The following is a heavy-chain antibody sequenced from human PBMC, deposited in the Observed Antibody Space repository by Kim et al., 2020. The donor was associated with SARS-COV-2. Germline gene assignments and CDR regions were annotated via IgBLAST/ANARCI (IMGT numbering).Heavy chain of an antibody. CDR3: ARLYSGYDYWFDP. J-gene: IGHJ5*02. CDR2: IYYSWST. D-gene: IGHD5-12*01. V-gene: IGHV4-59*01. CDR1: GGSISSYY. Sequence: SETLSLTCTVSGGSISSYYWSWIRQPPGKGLEWIGYIYYSWSTNYNPSLKSRVTISVDTSKNQFSLKLSSVTAADTAVYYCARLYSGYDYWFDPWGQGTLVTVSS.